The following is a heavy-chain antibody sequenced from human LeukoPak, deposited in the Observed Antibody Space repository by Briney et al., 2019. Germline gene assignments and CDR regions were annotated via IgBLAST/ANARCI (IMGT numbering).Heavy chain of an antibody. CDR3: ARAGWYLELRFDS. CDR1: GDSVTHNSVA. V-gene: IGHV6-1*01. CDR2: TYYRSKWYN. Sequence: SQTLSLTCAISGDSVTHNSVAWNWIRQSPSRGLEWLGRTYYRSKWYNDYAVSVKSRITINPDTSKNQFSLQLNSVTPEDTAVYYCARAGWYLELRFDSWGQGTLVIVSA. D-gene: IGHD1-7*01. J-gene: IGHJ4*02.